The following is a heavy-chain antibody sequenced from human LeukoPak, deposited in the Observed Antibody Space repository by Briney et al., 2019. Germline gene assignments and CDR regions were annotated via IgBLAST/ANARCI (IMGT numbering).Heavy chain of an antibody. V-gene: IGHV1-18*01. D-gene: IGHD1/OR15-1a*01. CDR3: AIEDRLEQRRLGL. CDR1: GYTFTSYG. Sequence: GASVKVSCKASGYTFTSYGISWVRQAPGQGLEWMGWISAYNGNTNYAQKLQGRVTMTTDTSTSTAYMELRRLRSDDTAVDYCAIEDRLEQRRLGLWGRGTLVTVSS. CDR2: ISAYNGNT. J-gene: IGHJ2*01.